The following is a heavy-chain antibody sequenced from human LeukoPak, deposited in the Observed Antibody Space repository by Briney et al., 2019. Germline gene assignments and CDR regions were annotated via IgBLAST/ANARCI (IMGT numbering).Heavy chain of an antibody. CDR3: ARHSRHYGSGSYYLDRISYFYY. CDR2: IYYSGST. D-gene: IGHD3-10*01. CDR1: GGSISSYY. V-gene: IGHV4-59*08. J-gene: IGHJ4*02. Sequence: LENLSLTCTVSGGSISSYYWSWIRQPPGKGLEWIGYIYYSGSTNYNPSLKSRVTISVDTSKNQFSLKLSSVTAADTAVYYCARHSRHYGSGSYYLDRISYFYYWGQGTLVTVSS.